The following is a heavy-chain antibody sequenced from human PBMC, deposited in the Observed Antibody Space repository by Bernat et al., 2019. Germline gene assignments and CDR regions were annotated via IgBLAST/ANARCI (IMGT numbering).Heavy chain of an antibody. CDR3: AREGGYCSGGSCARTFYYYYYYYMDV. Sequence: QVQLVESGGGVVQPGRSLRLSCAASGFTFSSYGMHWVRQAPGKGLEWVAVIWYDGSNKYYADSVKGRFTISRDNSKNTLYLQMNSLRAEDTAVYYCAREGGYCSGGSCARTFYYYYYYYMDVWGKGTTVTVSS. CDR1: GFTFSSYG. CDR2: IWYDGSNK. V-gene: IGHV3-33*01. D-gene: IGHD2-15*01. J-gene: IGHJ6*03.